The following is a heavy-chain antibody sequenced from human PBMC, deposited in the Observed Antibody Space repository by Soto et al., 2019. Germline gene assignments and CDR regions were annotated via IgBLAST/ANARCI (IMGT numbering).Heavy chain of an antibody. CDR1: GGSNSGHY. CDR3: GRVGSSSWSPVY. D-gene: IGHD6-13*01. J-gene: IGHJ4*02. V-gene: IGHV4-59*11. CDR2: IFYSGNT. Sequence: SETLSLTCTVSGGSNSGHYWTWIRQPPGKGLEWIGYIFYSGNTNYNPSLRSRVTISVDTSKNQFSLKLNSVTTADTAMYYCGRVGSSSWSPVYWDQGALVTVSS.